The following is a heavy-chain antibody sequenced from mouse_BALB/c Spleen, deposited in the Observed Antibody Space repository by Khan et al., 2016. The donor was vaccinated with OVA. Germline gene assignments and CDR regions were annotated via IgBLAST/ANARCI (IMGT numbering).Heavy chain of an antibody. D-gene: IGHD1-2*01. CDR1: GYTFTDYY. J-gene: IGHJ3*01. CDR3: ARRNYFGYTFAY. V-gene: IGHV1-77*01. Sequence: QVQLQQPGAELARPGASVKLSCKASGYTFTDYYINWVKLRTGQGLEWIGEISPGSGDTYYNERFKGKATLTADNSSSTAYMQLSSLTSEASAVYVCARRNYFGYTFAYWGQGTLVTVSA. CDR2: ISPGSGDT.